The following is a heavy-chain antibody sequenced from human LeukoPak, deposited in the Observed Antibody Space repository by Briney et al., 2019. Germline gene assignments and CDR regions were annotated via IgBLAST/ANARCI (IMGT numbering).Heavy chain of an antibody. V-gene: IGHV3-30*02. J-gene: IGHJ4*02. D-gene: IGHD6-19*01. CDR3: ARDESSGWYYFDY. CDR2: IRYDGSDK. Sequence: GGSLRLSCAASGFIFTDYGMHWVRQAPGKGLEWLTFIRYDGSDKYYADSVKGRFTISRDNAKNSLYLQMNSLRAEDTAVYYRARDESSGWYYFDYWGQGTLVTVSS. CDR1: GFIFTDYG.